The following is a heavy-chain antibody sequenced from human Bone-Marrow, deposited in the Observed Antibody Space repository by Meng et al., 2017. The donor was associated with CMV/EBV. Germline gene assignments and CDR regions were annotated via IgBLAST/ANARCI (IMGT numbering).Heavy chain of an antibody. CDR3: ARDCSGGSRYPHYYYGMGV. CDR1: GFTFSSYW. CDR2: IKQDGSER. Sequence: GESLKISCAASGFTFSSYWFSWVRQTPQKGLEWVANIKQDGSERYYVDSVKGRFTISRDNAKNSLYLQMNSLRTEDTAIYYCARDCSGGSRYPHYYYGMGVWGQGTTVTVPS. J-gene: IGHJ6*02. D-gene: IGHD2-15*01. V-gene: IGHV3-7*01.